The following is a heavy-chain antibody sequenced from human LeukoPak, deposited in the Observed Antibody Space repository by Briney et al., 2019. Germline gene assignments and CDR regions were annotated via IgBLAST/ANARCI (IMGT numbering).Heavy chain of an antibody. V-gene: IGHV4-39*01. J-gene: IGHJ4*02. CDR1: DDAISTTAYY. D-gene: IGHD3-10*01. CDR3: ARHFRFIGFGELLAFDT. Sequence: SETLSLTCSVSDDAISTTAYYWGWVRQSPGKGLEWIGSIFYNGDTYYDPSLKSRISISIDTSKNQFSLNLNSMTAADSGVYYRARHFRFIGFGELLAFDTWGQGTRVIVSS. CDR2: IFYNGDT.